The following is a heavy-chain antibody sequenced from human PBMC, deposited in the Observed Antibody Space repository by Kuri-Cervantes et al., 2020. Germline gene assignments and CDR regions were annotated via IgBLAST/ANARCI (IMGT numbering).Heavy chain of an antibody. Sequence: SETLSLTCTVSGGSISSSSYYWGWIRQPPGKGLEWIGYIYYSGSTYYNPSLKSRVTISVDTSKNQFSLKLSPVTAADTAVYYCARMEYQLLHQTNWFDPWGQGTLVTVSS. CDR3: ARMEYQLLHQTNWFDP. D-gene: IGHD2-2*01. V-gene: IGHV4-39*01. CDR1: GGSISSSSYY. CDR2: IYYSGST. J-gene: IGHJ5*02.